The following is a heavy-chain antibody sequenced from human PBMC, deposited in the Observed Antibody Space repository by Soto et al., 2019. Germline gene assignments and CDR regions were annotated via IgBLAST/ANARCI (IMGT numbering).Heavy chain of an antibody. D-gene: IGHD6-19*01. CDR2: IYYSGST. CDR3: ARQGGGWAPFESESNFDY. CDR1: GGSISSSSYY. J-gene: IGHJ4*02. V-gene: IGHV4-39*01. Sequence: QLQLQESGPGLVKPSETLSLTCTVSGGSISSSSYYWGWIRQPPGKGLEWIGSIYYSGSTYYNPSLKSRVTISVDTSKNQFSLKLSSVTAADTAVYYCARQGGGWAPFESESNFDYWGQGTLVTVSS.